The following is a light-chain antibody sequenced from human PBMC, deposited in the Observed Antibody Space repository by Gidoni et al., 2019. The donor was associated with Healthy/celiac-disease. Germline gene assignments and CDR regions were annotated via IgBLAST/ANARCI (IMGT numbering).Light chain of an antibody. J-gene: IGKJ4*01. CDR2: GAS. CDR1: QSVSSSY. Sequence: EIVLKQSPGTLSLSPGERATLSCRTSQSVSSSYLAWYQQKPGQAPRLLIYGASSRATGIPDRFSGSGSGTDFTLTISRLEPEDFAVYYCQQYGCSPLTFGGGTKVEIK. CDR3: QQYGCSPLT. V-gene: IGKV3-20*01.